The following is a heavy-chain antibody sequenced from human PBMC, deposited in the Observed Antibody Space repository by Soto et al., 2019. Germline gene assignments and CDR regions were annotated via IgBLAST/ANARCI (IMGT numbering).Heavy chain of an antibody. V-gene: IGHV3-48*01. D-gene: IGHD4-17*01. J-gene: IGHJ4*02. CDR2: ISSSSSTI. CDR1: GFTFSSYS. Sequence: PGGSLRLSCAASGFTFSSYSMNWVRQAPGKGLEWVSYISSSSSTIYYADSVKGRFTISRDNAKNSLYLQMNSLRAEDTAVYYCARRNDYGELCFDYWGQGTLVTVSS. CDR3: ARRNDYGELCFDY.